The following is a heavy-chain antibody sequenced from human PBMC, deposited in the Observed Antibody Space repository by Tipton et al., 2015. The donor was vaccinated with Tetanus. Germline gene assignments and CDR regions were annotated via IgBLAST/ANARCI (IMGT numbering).Heavy chain of an antibody. V-gene: IGHV3-21*06. CDR1: GFSFSVYS. Sequence: SLRLSCAASGFSFSVYSINWVRQAPGKGLEWVSSISGTGKYIYYADSVKGRFTISRDNAKNSLSLEMNSLRADDTAVYYCARDHRPTSRGSESYYYYGLDVWGQGTTVTVSS. D-gene: IGHD3-10*01. CDR2: ISGTGKYI. J-gene: IGHJ6*02. CDR3: ARDHRPTSRGSESYYYYGLDV.